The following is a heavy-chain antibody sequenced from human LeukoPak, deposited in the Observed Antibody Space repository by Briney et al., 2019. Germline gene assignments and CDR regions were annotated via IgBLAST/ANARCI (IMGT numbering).Heavy chain of an antibody. CDR1: GYTFTNYG. CDR2: ISVYNGNT. Sequence: ASVKVSCKASGYTFTNYGISWVRQAPGQGLECVGWISVYNGNTRYTQNLQGRVTMTTDTSTSTAYMELRSLRSDDTAVYYCARRGYRALASGDDAFDIWGQGTMVTVSS. D-gene: IGHD5-18*01. V-gene: IGHV1-18*04. J-gene: IGHJ3*02. CDR3: ARRGYRALASGDDAFDI.